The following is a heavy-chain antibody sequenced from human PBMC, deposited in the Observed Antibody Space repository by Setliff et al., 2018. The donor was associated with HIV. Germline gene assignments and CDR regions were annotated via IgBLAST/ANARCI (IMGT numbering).Heavy chain of an antibody. J-gene: IGHJ3*02. V-gene: IGHV4-4*02. Sequence: SETLSLTCAVSGGSISSSNWWSWVRQPPGKGLEWIGEIYHSGSTNYNPSLKSRVAISVDKSKNQFSLKLKPVTAADTAVYYCARVAVAGTTFDVFDIWGQGTMVTVSS. CDR1: GGSISSSNW. CDR2: IYHSGST. CDR3: ARVAVAGTTFDVFDI. D-gene: IGHD6-19*01.